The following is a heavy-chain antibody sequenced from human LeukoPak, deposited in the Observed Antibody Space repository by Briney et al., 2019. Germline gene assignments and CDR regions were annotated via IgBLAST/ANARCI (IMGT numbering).Heavy chain of an antibody. CDR2: INPNSGNT. CDR1: GYTFTGYY. V-gene: IGHV1-8*03. Sequence: ASVKVSCKASGYTFTGYYMHWVRQAPGQGLEWMGWINPNSGNTGYAQKFQGRVTITRNTSISTAYMELSSLRSEDTAVYYCARVYSSSWYYYYYYMDVWGKGTTVTVSS. J-gene: IGHJ6*03. D-gene: IGHD6-13*01. CDR3: ARVYSSSWYYYYYYMDV.